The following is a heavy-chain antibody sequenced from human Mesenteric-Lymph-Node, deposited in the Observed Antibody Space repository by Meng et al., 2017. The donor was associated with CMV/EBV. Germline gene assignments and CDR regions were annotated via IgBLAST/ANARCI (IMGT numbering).Heavy chain of an antibody. CDR2: IRYEGSNR. CDR3: AREFCSTTTCSTGPLY. V-gene: IGHV3-33*01. Sequence: LSLTCAASGFTFSSYGMHWVRQATGKGLEWVAFIRYEGSNRYYGDSGKGRFTIARDNAKNSLYLQMNSLRAKDTAVYYCAREFCSTTTCSTGPLYWGQGTRVTVS. D-gene: IGHD2-2*02. CDR1: GFTFSSYG. J-gene: IGHJ4*02.